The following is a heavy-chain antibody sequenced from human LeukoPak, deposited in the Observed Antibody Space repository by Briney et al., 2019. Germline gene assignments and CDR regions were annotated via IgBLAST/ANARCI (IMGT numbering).Heavy chain of an antibody. Sequence: GGTLRLSCAASGFTFSSYSMNWVRKAQGQGLEWVSSISSSSSYIYYADSVKGRFTISRDNAKNSLYLQMNSLRAEDTAVYYCARVHPLVYYDSSGYLSDYWGQGTLVTVSS. CDR2: ISSSSSYI. V-gene: IGHV3-21*01. J-gene: IGHJ4*02. D-gene: IGHD3-22*01. CDR3: ARVHPLVYYDSSGYLSDY. CDR1: GFTFSSYS.